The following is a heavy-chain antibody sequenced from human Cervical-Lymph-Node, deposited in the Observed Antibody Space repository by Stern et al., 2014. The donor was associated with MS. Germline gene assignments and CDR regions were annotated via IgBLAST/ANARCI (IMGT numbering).Heavy chain of an antibody. V-gene: IGHV3-21*04. J-gene: IGHJ4*02. Sequence: EVQLEESGGGLVKPGGSLRLSCAASGFTFKEYTMNWVRQAPGKGLEWVSSISDDSGDIHYAASVKGRFTISRDNLKKSLYLQMNSLRAEDTAFYYCAREDYTQDFDYWGRGTLVIVSS. CDR2: ISDDSGDI. CDR1: GFTFKEYT. CDR3: AREDYTQDFDY. D-gene: IGHD4-11*01.